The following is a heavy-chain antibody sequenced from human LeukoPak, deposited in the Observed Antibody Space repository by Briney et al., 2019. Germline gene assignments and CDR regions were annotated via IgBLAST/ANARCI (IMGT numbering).Heavy chain of an antibody. CDR3: ASPRYSGSYRIDY. D-gene: IGHD1-26*01. Sequence: GGSLRLSSAASGFTFSDYYMSWIRQAPGKGLEWVSYISSSGSTIYYADSVKGRFTISRDNAKNSLYPQMNSLRAEDTAVYYCASPRYSGSYRIDYWGQGTLVTVSS. CDR2: ISSSGSTI. V-gene: IGHV3-11*01. CDR1: GFTFSDYY. J-gene: IGHJ4*02.